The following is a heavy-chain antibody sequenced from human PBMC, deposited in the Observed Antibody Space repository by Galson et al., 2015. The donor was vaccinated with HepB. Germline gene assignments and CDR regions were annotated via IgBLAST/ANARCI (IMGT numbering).Heavy chain of an antibody. CDR2: IGGSVDTT. CDR3: AKITGRFNDYFF. Sequence: SLRLSCAASGLTFSNYAMTWVRQAPGKGLEWVSTIGGSVDTTYYADSVKGRFTMSKDNSKNTLYLQMNSLRAEDTATYYCAKITGRFNDYFFWGQGTLVTVSS. J-gene: IGHJ1*01. D-gene: IGHD2/OR15-2a*01. CDR1: GLTFSNYA. V-gene: IGHV3-23*01.